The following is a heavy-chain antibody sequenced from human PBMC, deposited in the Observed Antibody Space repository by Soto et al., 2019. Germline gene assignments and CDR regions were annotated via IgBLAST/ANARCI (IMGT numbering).Heavy chain of an antibody. J-gene: IGHJ6*02. V-gene: IGHV1-18*01. CDR2: ISAYNGNT. CDR3: ARGKAPYSPKTYYGMHV. CDR1: GYTFTSYG. D-gene: IGHD5-18*01. Sequence: ASVKVSCKASGYTFTSYGISWVRQAPGQGLEWMGWISAYNGNTNYAQKLQGRVTMTTDTSTSTAYMELRSLRSDDTAVYYCARGKAPYSPKTYYGMHVWGQGTTVTVS.